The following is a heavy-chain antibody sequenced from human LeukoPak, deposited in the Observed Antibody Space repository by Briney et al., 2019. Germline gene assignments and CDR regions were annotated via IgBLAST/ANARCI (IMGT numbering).Heavy chain of an antibody. J-gene: IGHJ4*02. Sequence: PGGSLRLSCAASGFTFDDYAMHWVRQAPGKGLEWVSGISWNSGSIGYADSVKGRFTISRDNAKNSLYLQMNSLRAEDTALYYCAKGNYGDYGWDLDYFDYWGQGTLVTVSS. D-gene: IGHD4-17*01. CDR2: ISWNSGSI. V-gene: IGHV3-9*01. CDR1: GFTFDDYA. CDR3: AKGNYGDYGWDLDYFDY.